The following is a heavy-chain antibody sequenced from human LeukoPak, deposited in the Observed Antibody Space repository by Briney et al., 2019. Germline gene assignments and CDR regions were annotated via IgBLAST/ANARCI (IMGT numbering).Heavy chain of an antibody. CDR2: ISSSSSSI. J-gene: IGHJ4*02. D-gene: IGHD2-2*01. Sequence: RGGSLRLSCAASGFIFSGYSMNWVRQAPGKGLEWVSSISSSSSSIYYADSVKGRFTISRDNTKKSLYLQMNSLRAEDTALYYCVRVVPAVRGPLLGYFDYWGQGTLVTVSS. CDR3: VRVVPAVRGPLLGYFDY. CDR1: GFIFSGYS. V-gene: IGHV3-21*04.